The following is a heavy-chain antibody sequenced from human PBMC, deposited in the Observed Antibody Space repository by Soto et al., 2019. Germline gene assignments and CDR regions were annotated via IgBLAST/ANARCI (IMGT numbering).Heavy chain of an antibody. J-gene: IGHJ6*02. D-gene: IGHD3-10*01. CDR2: ISGTADLT. CDR3: AKQGDWGFGELLRGPYYYFGMDV. V-gene: IGHV3-23*01. CDR1: GFLFSTYA. Sequence: GGSLRRSCAASGFLFSTYAMSWVRQSPGKGLAWVSLISGTADLTYFADSVKGRFTISRDNSKNTLFLQMDSLRAEDTALYYCAKQGDWGFGELLRGPYYYFGMDVWGQGTTVTVS.